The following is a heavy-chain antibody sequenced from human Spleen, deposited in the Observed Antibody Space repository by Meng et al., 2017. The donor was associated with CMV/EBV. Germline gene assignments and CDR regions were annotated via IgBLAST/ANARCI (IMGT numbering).Heavy chain of an antibody. J-gene: IGHJ4*02. V-gene: IGHV1-2*02. CDR1: GYTFTGYH. CDR3: ARMCSSTSCLVDY. Sequence: ASVKVSCKASGYTFTGYHMHWVRQAPGQGLEWMGLINPNSGGTNLAQKFQGRVTMTRDTSISTAYLEVSSLRSEDTAVYYCARMCSSTSCLVDYWGQGTLVTVSS. CDR2: INPNSGGT. D-gene: IGHD2-2*01.